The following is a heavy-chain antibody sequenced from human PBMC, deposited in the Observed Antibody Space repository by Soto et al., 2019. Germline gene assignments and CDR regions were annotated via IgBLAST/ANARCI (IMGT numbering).Heavy chain of an antibody. D-gene: IGHD6-19*01. V-gene: IGHV3-9*01. J-gene: IGHJ4*02. CDR3: AKDRGLVRSCYFDY. CDR2: ISWNSGSI. CDR1: GFTFDDYA. Sequence: EVQLVESGGGLVQPGRSLRLSCAASGFTFDDYAMHWVRQAPGKGLEWVSDISWNSGSIGYADSVKGRFTISRDNAKNYLYLQMNSLRAEDTALYYCAKDRGLVRSCYFDYWGQGTLVTVSS.